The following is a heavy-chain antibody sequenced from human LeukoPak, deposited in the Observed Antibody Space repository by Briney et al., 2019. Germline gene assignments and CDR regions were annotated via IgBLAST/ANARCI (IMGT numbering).Heavy chain of an antibody. J-gene: IGHJ3*02. V-gene: IGHV3-74*01. CDR1: GFTFSSYW. CDR3: ARTLSYYYDSSGYRGAFDI. D-gene: IGHD3-22*01. CDR2: INSDGSST. Sequence: GGSLRLSCAASGFTFSSYWMHWVCQAPGKGLVWVSRINSDGSSTSYADSVKGRFTISRDNAKNTLYLQMNSLRAEDTAVYYCARTLSYYYDSSGYRGAFDIWGQGTMVTVSS.